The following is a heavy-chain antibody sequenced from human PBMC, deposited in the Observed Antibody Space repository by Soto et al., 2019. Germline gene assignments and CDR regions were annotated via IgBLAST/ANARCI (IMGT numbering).Heavy chain of an antibody. J-gene: IGHJ4*02. CDR2: ISYDGSNK. D-gene: IGHD3-22*01. V-gene: IGHV3-30-3*01. CDR1: GFTFSSYA. Sequence: GGSLRLSCAASGFTFSSYAMHWVRQAPGKGLEWVAVISYDGSNKYYADSVKGRFTISRDNSKNTLYLQMNSLRAEDTAVYYCARESFYVRGYYFDYWGQGTLVTVSS. CDR3: ARESFYVRGYYFDY.